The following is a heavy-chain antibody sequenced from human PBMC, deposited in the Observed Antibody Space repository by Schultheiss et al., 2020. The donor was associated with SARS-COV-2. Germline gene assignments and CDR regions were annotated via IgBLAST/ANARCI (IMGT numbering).Heavy chain of an antibody. CDR1: GFTFRSYW. D-gene: IGHD5-24*01. V-gene: IGHV3-7*03. J-gene: IGHJ4*02. CDR2: IKQDGTVK. Sequence: GESLKISCAASGFTFRSYWMDWVRQAPGKGLQWVANIKQDGTVKHYVDSVRGRFIISRDNAKNSLDLQMNSLRVDDTAVYYCVKEGDEMGTSWGQGTLVTVSS. CDR3: VKEGDEMGTS.